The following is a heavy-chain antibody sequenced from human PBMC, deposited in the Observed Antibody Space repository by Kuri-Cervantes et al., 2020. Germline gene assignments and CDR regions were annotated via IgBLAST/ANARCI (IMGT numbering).Heavy chain of an antibody. CDR1: GFTFSSYS. Sequence: GESLKISCAASGFTFSSYSMNWVRQAPGKGLEWVSSISSSSSYIYYADSVKGRFTTSRDNAKNSLYLQMNSLRAEDTAVYYCARGAVAGMGEWFDPWGQGTLVTVSS. CDR3: ARGAVAGMGEWFDP. J-gene: IGHJ5*02. V-gene: IGHV3-21*01. CDR2: ISSSSSYI. D-gene: IGHD6-19*01.